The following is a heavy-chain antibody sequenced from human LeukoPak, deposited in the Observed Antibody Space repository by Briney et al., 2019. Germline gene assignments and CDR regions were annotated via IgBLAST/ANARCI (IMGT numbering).Heavy chain of an antibody. J-gene: IGHJ5*02. CDR2: INTNTGNP. Sequence: ASVKVSCKASGYTFTSYAMNWVRQAPGQGLEWMGWINTNTGNPTYAQGFTGRFVFSLDTSVSTAYLQISSLKAEDTAVYYCARGSRPAYSSSYSEFDPWGQGTLVTVSS. CDR3: ARGSRPAYSSSYSEFDP. D-gene: IGHD6-13*01. V-gene: IGHV7-4-1*02. CDR1: GYTFTSYA.